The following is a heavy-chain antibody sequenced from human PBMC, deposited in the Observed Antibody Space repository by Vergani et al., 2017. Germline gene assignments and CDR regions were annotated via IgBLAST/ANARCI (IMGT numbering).Heavy chain of an antibody. Sequence: QVQLVQSGAEVKKPGASMKVSCKASGYTFTSYGISWVRQAPGQGLEWMGWISAYNGNTNYAQKLQGRVTMTTDTSTSTAYMELRSLRSDDTAVYYCARSLYDILTGYQGWFDPWGQGTLVTVSS. CDR3: ARSLYDILTGYQGWFDP. D-gene: IGHD3-9*01. J-gene: IGHJ5*02. CDR1: GYTFTSYG. V-gene: IGHV1-18*01. CDR2: ISAYNGNT.